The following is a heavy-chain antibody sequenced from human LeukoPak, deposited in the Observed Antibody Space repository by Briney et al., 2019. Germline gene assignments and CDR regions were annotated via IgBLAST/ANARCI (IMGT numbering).Heavy chain of an antibody. J-gene: IGHJ4*02. CDR3: AKAGLNYYGSRSYYTAFDY. CDR1: GYTFTSYD. Sequence: GASVKVSCKASGYTFTSYDINWVRQATGQGLERMGWMNPNSGNTGYAQKFQGRVTMTRNTSISTAYMELSSLRSEDTAVYYCAKAGLNYYGSRSYYTAFDYWGQGTLVTVSS. CDR2: MNPNSGNT. V-gene: IGHV1-8*01. D-gene: IGHD3-10*01.